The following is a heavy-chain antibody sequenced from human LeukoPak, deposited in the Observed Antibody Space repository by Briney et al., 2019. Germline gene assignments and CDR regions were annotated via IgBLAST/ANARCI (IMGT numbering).Heavy chain of an antibody. J-gene: IGHJ6*03. Sequence: GESLKISCKGSGYSFANYWIGWVRQMPGKGLEWMGIIYPSDSGTRYSPSFQGQVTISADKSINTAFLQWTSLKASDTAIYYCARHAPYYFDSSGYSYYHYYMDVWGKGTTVTVSS. CDR1: GYSFANYW. V-gene: IGHV5-51*01. CDR3: ARHAPYYFDSSGYSYYHYYMDV. CDR2: IYPSDSGT. D-gene: IGHD3-22*01.